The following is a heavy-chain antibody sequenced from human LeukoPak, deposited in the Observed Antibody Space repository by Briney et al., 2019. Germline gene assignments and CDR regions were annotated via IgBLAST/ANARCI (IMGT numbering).Heavy chain of an antibody. V-gene: IGHV7-4-1*02. Sequence: ASVKVSCKASGYTFTSYGISWVRQAPGQGLEWMGWINTNTGNPTYAQGFTGRFVFSLDTSVSTAYLQISSLKAEDTAVYYCARPKGDWLDAFDIWGQGTMVTVSS. J-gene: IGHJ3*02. CDR3: ARPKGDWLDAFDI. D-gene: IGHD3/OR15-3a*01. CDR1: GYTFTSYG. CDR2: INTNTGNP.